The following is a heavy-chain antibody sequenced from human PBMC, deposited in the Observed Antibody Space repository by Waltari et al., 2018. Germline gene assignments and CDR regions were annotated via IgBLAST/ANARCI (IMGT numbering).Heavy chain of an antibody. CDR2: IYGSGSST. Sequence: QLQLQESGPGLVKPPETLSLTCAVSGGSISSNYWSWIRQPPGKGLEWIGYIYGSGSSTNYNPSLKSRVTLSVDTSRNQFSLNLSSVTAADTAVYYCARYGSNLNRFDVWGPGVLVTVSS. V-gene: IGHV4-59*12. CDR1: GGSISSNY. CDR3: ARYGSNLNRFDV. D-gene: IGHD3-3*02. J-gene: IGHJ5*02.